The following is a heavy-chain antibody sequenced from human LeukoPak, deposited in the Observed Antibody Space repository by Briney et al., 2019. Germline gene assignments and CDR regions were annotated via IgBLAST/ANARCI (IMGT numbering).Heavy chain of an antibody. CDR2: ISAYNGNT. Sequence: ASVKVSCKASGGTFSSYAISWVRQAPGQGLEWMGWISAYNGNTNYAQKLQGRVTMTTDTSTSTAYMELRSLRSDDTAVYYCARAPPPWEGDAFDIWGQGTMVTVSS. V-gene: IGHV1-18*01. J-gene: IGHJ3*02. CDR1: GGTFSSYA. D-gene: IGHD1-26*01. CDR3: ARAPPPWEGDAFDI.